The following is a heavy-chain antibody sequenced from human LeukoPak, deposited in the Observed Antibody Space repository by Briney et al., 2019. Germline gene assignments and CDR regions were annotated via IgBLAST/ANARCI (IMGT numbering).Heavy chain of an antibody. D-gene: IGHD2-21*01. CDR2: TDGTNK. J-gene: IGHJ4*02. Sequence: PGRSLRLSCAASGFTFTIHAVHWVRQAPGKGLEWVAVTDGTNKFYSDSVRGRFTISGDISKNTIYLQMNSLRPEDTAMYYCAKDLIAGPPDYFDYWGQGTLVSVSS. V-gene: IGHV3-30-3*01. CDR3: AKDLIAGPPDYFDY. CDR1: GFTFTIHA.